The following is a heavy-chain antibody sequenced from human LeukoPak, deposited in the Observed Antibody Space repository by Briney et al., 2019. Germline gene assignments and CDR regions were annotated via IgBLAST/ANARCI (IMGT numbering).Heavy chain of an antibody. CDR3: ARGNFGEIQLWLPNFDY. Sequence: ASLKVSCTAPGYTSTGYYMYGVRQTPGQRLEWMGWINPNSVGTNYAQKIQGRVTMTRHTSIRTAYMELSRLRSDDTAVYYCARGNFGEIQLWLPNFDYWGQGALVAVRS. CDR2: INPNSVGT. V-gene: IGHV1-2*02. D-gene: IGHD5-18*01. J-gene: IGHJ4*02. CDR1: GYTSTGYY.